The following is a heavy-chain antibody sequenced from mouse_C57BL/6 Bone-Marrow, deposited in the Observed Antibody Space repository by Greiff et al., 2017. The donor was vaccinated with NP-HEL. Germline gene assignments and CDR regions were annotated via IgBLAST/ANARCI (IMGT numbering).Heavy chain of an antibody. CDR1: GYTFTSYG. D-gene: IGHD2-5*01. Sequence: VQLQQSGAELARPGASVKLSCKASGYTFTSYGISWVKQRTGQGLEWIGEIYPRSGNTYYNEKFKGKATLTADKSSSTAYMELRSLTSEDSAVYFCARPYSNYWYFDVWGTGTTVTVSS. V-gene: IGHV1-81*01. CDR2: IYPRSGNT. J-gene: IGHJ1*03. CDR3: ARPYSNYWYFDV.